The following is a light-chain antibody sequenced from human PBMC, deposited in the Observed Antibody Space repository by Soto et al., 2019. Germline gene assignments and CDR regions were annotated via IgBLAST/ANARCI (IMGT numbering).Light chain of an antibody. CDR2: EVS. J-gene: IGLJ1*01. Sequence: QSALTQPPSASGSPGQSVTISCTGTYSDVGGYNHVSWYQHRPGKAPKLIVYEVSHRPSGVPDRFSASKSGNTASLTVSGLQAEDEADYYCSSFADNNNWVFGTGTQLTVL. CDR3: SSFADNNNWV. V-gene: IGLV2-8*01. CDR1: YSDVGGYNH.